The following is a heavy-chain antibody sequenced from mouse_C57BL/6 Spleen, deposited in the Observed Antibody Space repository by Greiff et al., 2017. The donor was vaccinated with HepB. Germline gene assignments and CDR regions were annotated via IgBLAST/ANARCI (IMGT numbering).Heavy chain of an antibody. CDR1: GYTFTSYW. CDR3: ARGGYEGTWFAY. CDR2: IYPGSGST. Sequence: VQLQQPGAELVKPGASVKMSCKASGYTFTSYWITWVKQRPGQGLEWIGDIYPGSGSTNYNEKFKSKATLTVDTSSSTAYMQLSSLTSEDSAVYYCARGGYEGTWFAYWGQGTLVTVSA. D-gene: IGHD2-2*01. V-gene: IGHV1-55*01. J-gene: IGHJ3*01.